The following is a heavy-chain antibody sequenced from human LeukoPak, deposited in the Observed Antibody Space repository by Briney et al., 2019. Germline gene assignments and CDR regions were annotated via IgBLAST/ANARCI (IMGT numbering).Heavy chain of an antibody. CDR1: GGSFSGYY. V-gene: IGHV4-34*01. D-gene: IGHD2-2*02. J-gene: IGHJ3*02. CDR3: ARGRRYCSSTSCYRSPRYAFDI. CDR2: INHSGST. Sequence: PSETLSLTCAVYGGSFSGYYWSWIRQPPGKGLEWIGKINHSGSTNYNPSLKSRVTISVDTSKNQFSLKLSSVTAADTAVYYCARGRRYCSSTSCYRSPRYAFDIWGQGTMVTVSS.